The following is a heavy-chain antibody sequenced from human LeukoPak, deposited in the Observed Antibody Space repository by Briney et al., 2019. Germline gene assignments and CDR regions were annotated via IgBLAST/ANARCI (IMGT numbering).Heavy chain of an antibody. V-gene: IGHV3-30*12. D-gene: IGHD3-10*01. J-gene: IGHJ4*02. CDR2: ISYDGSNK. CDR3: ARERYYGSGSYVSFDY. Sequence: PGGSLRLSCAASGFTFSTYGMHWVRQAPGRGLEWVAVISYDGSNKYYADSVKGRFTISRDNAKNSLYLQMNSLRAEDTAVYYCARERYYGSGSYVSFDYWGQGTLVTVSS. CDR1: GFTFSTYG.